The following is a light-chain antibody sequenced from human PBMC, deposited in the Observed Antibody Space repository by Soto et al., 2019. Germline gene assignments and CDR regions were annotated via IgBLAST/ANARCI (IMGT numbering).Light chain of an antibody. J-gene: IGKJ4*01. CDR1: QPIRSN. V-gene: IGKV3-15*01. CDR2: GVS. Sequence: EIVMTQSPATLSVSPGERVTFSCMVSQPIRSNYLSWYQQKPGQAPRLLIYGVSTRATGIPARCSGSGSGTEFTLTISSLQSEDFAVYYCQQHSSWPLTFGGGTKVEIK. CDR3: QQHSSWPLT.